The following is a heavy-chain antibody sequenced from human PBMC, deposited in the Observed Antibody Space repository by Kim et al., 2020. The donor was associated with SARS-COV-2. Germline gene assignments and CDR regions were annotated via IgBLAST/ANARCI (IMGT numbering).Heavy chain of an antibody. CDR3: ARGSGDYYDNSGYSDY. CDR2: ISSSSRTI. J-gene: IGHJ4*02. V-gene: IGHV3-48*02. CDR1: GFTFSSYS. D-gene: IGHD3-22*01. Sequence: GGSLRLSCEASGFTFSSYSMNWVRQAPGKGLEWVSYISSSSRTIYYADSVKGRFTISRDNAKNSLYVQMNSLRDEDTAVYYCARGSGDYYDNSGYSDYWGQGTLVTVSS.